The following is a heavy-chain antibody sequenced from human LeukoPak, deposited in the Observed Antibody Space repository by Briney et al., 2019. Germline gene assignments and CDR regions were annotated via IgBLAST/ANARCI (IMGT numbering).Heavy chain of an antibody. V-gene: IGHV1-18*01. Sequence: ASVKVSCKASGYTFTSYGISWVRQAPGQGLEWMGWISAYNGNTNYAQKLQGRVTMTTDTSTSTAYMELRSLRSDDTAVYYCARDYVVRGYYYDSSGYIPPSDYWGQGTLVTVSS. CDR2: ISAYNGNT. J-gene: IGHJ4*02. D-gene: IGHD3-22*01. CDR1: GYTFTSYG. CDR3: ARDYVVRGYYYDSSGYIPPSDY.